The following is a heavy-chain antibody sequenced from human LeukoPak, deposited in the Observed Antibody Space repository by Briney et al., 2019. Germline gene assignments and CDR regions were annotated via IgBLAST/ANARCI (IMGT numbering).Heavy chain of an antibody. D-gene: IGHD6-19*01. CDR1: GFTFSSYG. Sequence: GGSLRLSCAASGFTFSSYGMHWVRQAPGKGLEWVAFIRYDGSNKYYADSVRGRFNISRDNSKNTLYLEVNSLRVEDTGVYYCAKEQWLISSFDNWGQGTLVTVSS. CDR3: AKEQWLISSFDN. J-gene: IGHJ4*02. V-gene: IGHV3-30*02. CDR2: IRYDGSNK.